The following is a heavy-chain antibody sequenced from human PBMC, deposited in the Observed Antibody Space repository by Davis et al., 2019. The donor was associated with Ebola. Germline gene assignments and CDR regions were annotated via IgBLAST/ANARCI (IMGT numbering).Heavy chain of an antibody. Sequence: ETLSLTCAVYVGSFRGYYWSWVRQAPGKGLEWVSVVKSDSDTYYARSVKGRFTISRDNSKNTLHLQMNGLRAEDTAVYYCAAEGRSSRPGYWGQGTLVTVSS. CDR3: AAEGRSSRPGY. CDR1: VGSFRGYY. J-gene: IGHJ4*02. V-gene: IGHV3-53*01. CDR2: VKSDSDT. D-gene: IGHD3-10*01.